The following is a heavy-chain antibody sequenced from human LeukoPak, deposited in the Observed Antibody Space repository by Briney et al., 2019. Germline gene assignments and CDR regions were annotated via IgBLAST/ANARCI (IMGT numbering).Heavy chain of an antibody. D-gene: IGHD3-22*01. Sequence: PSETLSLTCTVSGGSISSYYWSWIRQPPGKGLEWIGYIYTSGSTNYNPSLKSRVTISVDTSKNQFSLKLSSVTAADTAVYYCARRDYYDSSRFDYWGQGTLVTVS. CDR3: ARRDYYDSSRFDY. J-gene: IGHJ4*02. CDR2: IYTSGST. CDR1: GGSISSYY. V-gene: IGHV4-4*09.